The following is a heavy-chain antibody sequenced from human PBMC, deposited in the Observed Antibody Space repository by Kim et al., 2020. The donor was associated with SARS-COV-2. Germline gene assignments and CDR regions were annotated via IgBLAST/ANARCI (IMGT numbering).Heavy chain of an antibody. CDR2: RQI. V-gene: IGHV3-7*01. Sequence: RQIDYVDSVRGRFTISRDNAANSLYLQMNTLRAEDTAVYYCARGSGPGDNWGQGTLVTVSS. D-gene: IGHD6-19*01. J-gene: IGHJ4*02. CDR3: ARGSGPGDN.